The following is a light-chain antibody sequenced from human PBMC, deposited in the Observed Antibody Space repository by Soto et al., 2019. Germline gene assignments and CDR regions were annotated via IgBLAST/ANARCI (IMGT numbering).Light chain of an antibody. Sequence: QSALTQPASVSGSPGQSITISCTGTSSDVGGYNYVSWYQQHPGKVPKLIIYDVSNRPSGVSNRFAGSKSGNTASLTISGFQVEDEDDYYCNSYTSSSRNLHVFGAGTKVTVL. CDR2: DVS. CDR3: NSYTSSSRNLHV. V-gene: IGLV2-14*01. J-gene: IGLJ1*01. CDR1: SSDVGGYNY.